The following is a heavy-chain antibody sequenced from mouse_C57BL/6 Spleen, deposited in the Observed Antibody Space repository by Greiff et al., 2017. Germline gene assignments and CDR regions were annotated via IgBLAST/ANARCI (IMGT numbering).Heavy chain of an antibody. Sequence: VQLQQSGPELVKPGASVKISCKASGYSFTGYYMNWVKQSPEKSLEWIGEINPSTGGTTYNQKFKAKATLTVDKSSSTAYMQLKSLTSEDSAVYYCARDGYYDAMDYWGQGTSVTVSS. CDR3: ARDGYYDAMDY. CDR2: INPSTGGT. V-gene: IGHV1-42*01. CDR1: GYSFTGYY. J-gene: IGHJ4*01. D-gene: IGHD2-3*01.